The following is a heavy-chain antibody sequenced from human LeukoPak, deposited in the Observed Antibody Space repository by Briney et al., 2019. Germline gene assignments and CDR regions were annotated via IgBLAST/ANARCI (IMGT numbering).Heavy chain of an antibody. J-gene: IGHJ4*02. CDR1: GGSISSYY. D-gene: IGHD1-14*01. CDR2: IYYSGST. V-gene: IGHV4-59*08. CDR3: ARHGTISSESYFDY. Sequence: SETLSLTCTVSGGSISSYYWSWIRQPPGKGLEWIGYIYYSGSTNYNPSLKSRVTISVDTSKNQVSLRLSSVTAADTAVYYCARHGTISSESYFDYWGQGALVTVSS.